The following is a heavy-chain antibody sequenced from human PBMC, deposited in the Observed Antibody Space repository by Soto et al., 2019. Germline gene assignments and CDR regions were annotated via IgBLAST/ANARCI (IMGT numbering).Heavy chain of an antibody. J-gene: IGHJ4*02. CDR1: GFTFDDYT. Sequence: EVQLVESGGVVVQPGGSLRLSCAASGFTFDDYTMHWVRQAPGKGLEWVSLISWDGGSTYYADSVKGRFTISRDNSKNSLYLQMNSLRTEDTALDYCAKDAPSGYGAFDYWGQGTLVTVSS. CDR2: ISWDGGST. CDR3: AKDAPSGYGAFDY. V-gene: IGHV3-43*01. D-gene: IGHD5-12*01.